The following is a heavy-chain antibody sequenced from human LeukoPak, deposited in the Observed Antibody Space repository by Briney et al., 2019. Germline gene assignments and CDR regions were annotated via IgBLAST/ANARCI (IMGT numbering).Heavy chain of an antibody. CDR1: GYTFTSYG. D-gene: IGHD6-6*01. CDR3: ARRTYSSSSSIFDY. Sequence: ASVKVSCKASGYTFTSYGITWVRQAPGQGLECMGWISTYNNNTNYAQKLQGRVAMTTDTSTSTAYMELRSLRSDDTAVYYCARRTYSSSSSIFDYWGQGTLVTVSS. J-gene: IGHJ4*02. V-gene: IGHV1-18*01. CDR2: ISTYNNNT.